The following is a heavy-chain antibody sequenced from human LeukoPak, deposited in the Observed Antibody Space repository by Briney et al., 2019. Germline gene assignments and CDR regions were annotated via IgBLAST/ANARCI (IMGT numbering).Heavy chain of an antibody. CDR2: ISGSSSST. CDR1: GFTFRSFA. D-gene: IGHD3-3*01. CDR3: AKDPYYDFWSAPPRDY. Sequence: PGGSLRVSCAASGFTFRSFAMSWVRQAPGKGLEWVSAISGSSSSTYYADSVKGRFTISRDNSKNTLYLQMNSLRAEDTAVYYCAKDPYYDFWSAPPRDYWGQGPLDSVSS. V-gene: IGHV3-23*01. J-gene: IGHJ4*02.